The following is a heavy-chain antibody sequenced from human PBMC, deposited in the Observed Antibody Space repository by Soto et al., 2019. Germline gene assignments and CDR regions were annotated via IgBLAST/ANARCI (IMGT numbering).Heavy chain of an antibody. CDR2: IYYSGST. D-gene: IGHD1-20*01. CDR3: AGVVGQLTGTNTLLRRFAP. CDR1: GGSISNGDYY. J-gene: IGHJ5*02. V-gene: IGHV4-31*03. Sequence: PSETLSLTCTVSGGSISNGDYYWTWIRQHPGKGLEWIGYIYYSGSTYYNPSLKSRVTISVDTSKNQFSLKLSSVTVADTAEYYGAGVVGQLTGTNTLLRRFAPGARGTSVPVSS.